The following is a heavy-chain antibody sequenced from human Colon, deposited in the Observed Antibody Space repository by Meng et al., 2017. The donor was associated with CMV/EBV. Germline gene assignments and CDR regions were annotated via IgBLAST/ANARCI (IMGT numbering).Heavy chain of an antibody. V-gene: IGHV3-48*01. CDR1: GFTFSSYS. CDR3: AKETILYHRGWFDP. CDR2: IGTSATTI. Sequence: GESLKISCAASGFTFSSYSMNWVRQAPGKGLEWVSYIGTSATTIYYADSVKGRFTISRDNSKNTLYLQMNSLRAEDTAVYYCAKETILYHRGWFDPWGQGTLVTVSS. J-gene: IGHJ5*02. D-gene: IGHD2-8*01.